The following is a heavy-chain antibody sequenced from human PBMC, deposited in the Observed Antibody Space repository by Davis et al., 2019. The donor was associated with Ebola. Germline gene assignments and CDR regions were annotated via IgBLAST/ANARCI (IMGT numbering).Heavy chain of an antibody. D-gene: IGHD3-22*01. CDR2: IHSDGSTA. CDR1: GFTFSDYW. CDR3: ARDPGVYYDNSGHYHDGFDV. V-gene: IGHV3-74*03. Sequence: HTGGSLRLSCAASGFTFSDYWMHWVRQVPGKGLEWVSRIHSDGSTATYADSVKGRFSISRDNARDTVHLQMNSLRAEDTALYYCARDPGVYYDNSGHYHDGFDVWGQGTMVTVSS. J-gene: IGHJ3*01.